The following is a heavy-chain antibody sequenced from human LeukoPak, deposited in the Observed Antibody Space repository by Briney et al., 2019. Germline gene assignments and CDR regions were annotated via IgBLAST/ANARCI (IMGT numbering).Heavy chain of an antibody. V-gene: IGHV1-69*04. J-gene: IGHJ2*01. CDR3: ARGVVVTAIPSWYFDL. CDR2: IIPILGIA. CDR1: GGTFSSYA. D-gene: IGHD2-21*02. Sequence: ASVKVSCKASGGTFSSYAISWVRQAPGQGLEWMGRIIPILGIANYAQKFQGRVTITADKSTSTAYMELSSLRSEDTAVYYCARGVVVTAIPSWYFDLWGRGTLVTVSS.